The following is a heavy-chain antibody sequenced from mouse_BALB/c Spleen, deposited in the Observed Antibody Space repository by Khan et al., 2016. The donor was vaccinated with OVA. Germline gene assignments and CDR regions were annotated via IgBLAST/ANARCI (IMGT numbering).Heavy chain of an antibody. Sequence: EVKLEESGPGLVKPSQSLSLTCTVTGYSITSGYAWNWIRQSPGNKLEWMGYISYSGGTSYNPSLKSRISITRDTSKNQFFLQLNSVTTEDTATYYCARGNYYGYYFDYWGQGTTLTGSS. J-gene: IGHJ2*01. D-gene: IGHD1-1*01. V-gene: IGHV3-2*02. CDR3: ARGNYYGYYFDY. CDR1: GYSITSGYA. CDR2: ISYSGGT.